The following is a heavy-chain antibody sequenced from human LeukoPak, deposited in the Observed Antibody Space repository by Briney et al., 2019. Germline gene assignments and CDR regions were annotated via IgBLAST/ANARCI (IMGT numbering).Heavy chain of an antibody. V-gene: IGHV4-59*01. CDR1: GGSISSYY. D-gene: IGHD2-2*01. Sequence: PSETLSLTCTVSGGSISSYYWSWIRQPPGKGLEWIGYIYYSGSTNYNPSLKSRVTISVDTSKNQFSLKLSSVTAADTAVYYCARGSGYCSSTSCLTYYYYYYYMDVWGKGTTVTISS. CDR3: ARGSGYCSSTSCLTYYYYYYYMDV. CDR2: IYYSGST. J-gene: IGHJ6*03.